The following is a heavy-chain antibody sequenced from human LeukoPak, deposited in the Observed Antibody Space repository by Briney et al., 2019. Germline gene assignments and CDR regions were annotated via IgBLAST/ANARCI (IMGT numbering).Heavy chain of an antibody. D-gene: IGHD1-26*01. CDR2: IYYSGST. CDR3: ARWELPTDDAFDI. Sequence: PSETLSLTCTVSGGSISSSSYYWGWIRQPPGKGLEWIGSIYYSGSTYYNPSLKSRVTISVDTSKNQFSLKLSSVTAADTAVYYCARWELPTDDAFDIWGQGTMVTVSS. J-gene: IGHJ3*02. CDR1: GGSISSSSYY. V-gene: IGHV4-39*07.